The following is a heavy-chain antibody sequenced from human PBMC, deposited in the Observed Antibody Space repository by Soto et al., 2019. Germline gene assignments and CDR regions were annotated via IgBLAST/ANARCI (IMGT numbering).Heavy chain of an antibody. Sequence: QVQLQESGPGLVKPSQTLSLTCTVSGGSISSGDYYWSWIRQPPGKGLEWIGYIYYSGSTYYNPSITSRVTIXVXAXXNQCSLKLSSVTAADTAVYYCARVGSSIATRPFDYWGQGTLVTVSS. J-gene: IGHJ4*02. V-gene: IGHV4-30-4*01. CDR3: ARVGSSIATRPFDY. CDR1: GGSISSGDYY. D-gene: IGHD6-6*01. CDR2: IYYSGST.